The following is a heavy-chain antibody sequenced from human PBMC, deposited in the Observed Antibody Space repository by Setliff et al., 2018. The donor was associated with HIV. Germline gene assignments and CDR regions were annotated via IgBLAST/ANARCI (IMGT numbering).Heavy chain of an antibody. CDR3: AKAVRGYGSTYYNYYYMDV. J-gene: IGHJ6*03. Sequence: SVKVSCKASGSTFTSYAINWVRQAPGQGLEWMGGIIPIFSTSNYAQRFQGRVTITADKSTSTAYMEVSNLRSEDTAVYYCAKAVRGYGSTYYNYYYMDVWGKGTTVTVSS. CDR2: IIPIFSTS. V-gene: IGHV1-69*06. D-gene: IGHD3-10*01. CDR1: GSTFTSYA.